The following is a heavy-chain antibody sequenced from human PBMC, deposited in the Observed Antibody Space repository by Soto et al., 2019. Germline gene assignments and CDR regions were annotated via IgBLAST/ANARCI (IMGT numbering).Heavy chain of an antibody. Sequence: QVQLVQSGAEVKKPGASVKVSCKASGYTFTGYGISWVRQAPGQGLEWMGWISAYNGNTNYAQKLQGRGTMTTDTSTSTAYMELRSLISVDTAVYYWAREDGVSVCWYFDLWGRGTLVTVSS. J-gene: IGHJ2*01. CDR1: GYTFTGYG. CDR3: AREDGVSVCWYFDL. D-gene: IGHD4-17*01. CDR2: ISAYNGNT. V-gene: IGHV1-18*01.